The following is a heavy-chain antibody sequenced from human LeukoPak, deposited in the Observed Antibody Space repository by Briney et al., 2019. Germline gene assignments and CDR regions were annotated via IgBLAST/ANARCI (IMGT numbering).Heavy chain of an antibody. D-gene: IGHD1-14*01. CDR2: INGDGSST. J-gene: IGHJ4*02. V-gene: IGHV3-74*01. Sequence: GGSLRLSCATSGFTFRSYWMHWVRQAPGKGLVWVSRINGDGSSTSYADSVKGRFTISRDNAKNTLYLQMNSLRAEDTAVYYCAALDNGRDYWGQGTLVTVSS. CDR3: AALDNGRDY. CDR1: GFTFRSYW.